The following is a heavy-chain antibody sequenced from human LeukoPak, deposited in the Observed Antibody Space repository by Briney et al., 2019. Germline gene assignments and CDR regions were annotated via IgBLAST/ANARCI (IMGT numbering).Heavy chain of an antibody. Sequence: PSETLSLTCTVSGGSITSGGYYWTWIRQLPGKGLEWIGYIYYSGSTNYNPSLKSRVMMSADTSKNQFSLKLSSVTAADTAVYYCARVLFNSYGSGTHFDSWGQGTLVTVSS. CDR3: ARVLFNSYGSGTHFDS. CDR1: GGSITSGGYY. D-gene: IGHD3-10*01. V-gene: IGHV4-31*03. CDR2: IYYSGST. J-gene: IGHJ4*02.